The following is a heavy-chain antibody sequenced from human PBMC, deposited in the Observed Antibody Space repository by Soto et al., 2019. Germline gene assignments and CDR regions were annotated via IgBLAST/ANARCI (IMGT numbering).Heavy chain of an antibody. CDR1: GGSISSSSYY. J-gene: IGHJ6*03. D-gene: IGHD6-19*01. Sequence: QLQLQESGPGLVKPSETLSLTCTVSGGSISSSSYYWGWIRQPPGKGLEWLGSIYYSGSTYYNPSLKSRVTISVDTSKNQFSLKLSSVTAADTAVYYCARQSKMGSGWYGDYYYMDVWGKGTTVTVSS. CDR2: IYYSGST. CDR3: ARQSKMGSGWYGDYYYMDV. V-gene: IGHV4-39*01.